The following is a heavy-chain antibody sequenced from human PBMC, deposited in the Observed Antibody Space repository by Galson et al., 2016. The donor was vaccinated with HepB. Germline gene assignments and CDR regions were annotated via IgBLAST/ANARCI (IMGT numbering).Heavy chain of an antibody. CDR2: LNSGGST. D-gene: IGHD3-10*01. Sequence: SETLSLICKVSGASISGSYWSWIRQSPGRGLEYIGHLNSGGSTQYSPSLKSRVTISVDKSKNQLSLRVTSVTAADAVLYYCARMVPYYFDLWGQGTVVAVSS. CDR1: GASISGSY. J-gene: IGHJ4*02. CDR3: ARMVPYYFDL. V-gene: IGHV4-59*01.